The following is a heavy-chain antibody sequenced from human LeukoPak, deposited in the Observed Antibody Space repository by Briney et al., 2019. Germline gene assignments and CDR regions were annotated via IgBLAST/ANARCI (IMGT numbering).Heavy chain of an antibody. V-gene: IGHV1-3*01. CDR1: GYTFTSYA. D-gene: IGHD2-2*01. J-gene: IGHJ3*02. CDR2: INAGNGNT. CDR3: ARDPFNPDCSSTSCPDAFDI. Sequence: GASVKVSCKASGYTFTSYAMHWVRQAPGQRLEWMGWINAGNGNTKNSQKFQGRVTITRDTSASTAYMELSSLRSEDTAVYYCARDPFNPDCSSTSCPDAFDIWGQGTMVTVSS.